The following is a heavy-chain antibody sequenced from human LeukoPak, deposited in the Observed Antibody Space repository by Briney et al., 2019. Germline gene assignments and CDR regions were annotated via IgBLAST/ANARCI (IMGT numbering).Heavy chain of an antibody. CDR1: GFTFNNYA. J-gene: IGHJ4*02. Sequence: GGSLRLSCVASGFTFNNYAMSWVRQAPGRGLEWASSTAGSGISKDYADSVKGRFTISKDKSKNTLYLQMDNLIAEDTGVYFCARLATFYYDSSGYHYDYWGQGTLVTVSS. CDR2: TAGSGISK. CDR3: ARLATFYYDSSGYHYDY. D-gene: IGHD3-22*01. V-gene: IGHV3-23*01.